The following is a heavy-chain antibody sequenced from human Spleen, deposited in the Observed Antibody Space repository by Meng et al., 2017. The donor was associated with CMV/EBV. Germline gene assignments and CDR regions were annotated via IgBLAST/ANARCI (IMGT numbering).Heavy chain of an antibody. D-gene: IGHD2-2*01. CDR2: INPNSGGT. CDR1: GYTFTSYY. CDR3: ARDLRIVVVSALGY. Sequence: ASVKVSCKASGYTFTSYYMHWVRQAPGQGLEWMGWINPNSGGTNYAQKFQGRVTMTRDTSISTAYMDLSRLRSDDTAVYYCARDLRIVVVSALGYWGQGTLVTVSS. V-gene: IGHV1-2*02. J-gene: IGHJ4*02.